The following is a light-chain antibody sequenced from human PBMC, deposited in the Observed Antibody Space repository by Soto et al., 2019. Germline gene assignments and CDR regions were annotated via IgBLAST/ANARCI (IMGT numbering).Light chain of an antibody. V-gene: IGKV1-5*03. CDR3: QQSNSYPWT. J-gene: IGKJ1*01. Sequence: DVPMTQSPSTLSASAGARVTLTCRASQSISPYLAWYQQKPGKAPKLLIYMASSLQSGVPSRFSGSGSGTEFTLTISSLQPDDFATYYCQQSNSYPWTFGQGTQVDIK. CDR2: MAS. CDR1: QSISPY.